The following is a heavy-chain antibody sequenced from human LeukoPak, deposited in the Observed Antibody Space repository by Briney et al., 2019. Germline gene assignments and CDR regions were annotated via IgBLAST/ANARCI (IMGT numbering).Heavy chain of an antibody. CDR2: IIPIFGTT. Sequence: SVKVSCKASGGAFSSYAISWVRQAPGQGLEWMGGIIPIFGTTNYAQKFQDRVTITADKSTSTAYMELSSLRAEDTAVYYCARGGHSSGWYHPKYYYYMDVWGKGTTVTISS. D-gene: IGHD6-19*01. V-gene: IGHV1-69*06. CDR1: GGAFSSYA. J-gene: IGHJ6*03. CDR3: ARGGHSSGWYHPKYYYYMDV.